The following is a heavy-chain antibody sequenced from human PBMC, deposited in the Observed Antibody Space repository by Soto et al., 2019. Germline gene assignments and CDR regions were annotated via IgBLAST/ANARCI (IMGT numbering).Heavy chain of an antibody. J-gene: IGHJ5*02. CDR2: IYPGDSNT. Sequence: GESLKISCKGSGYSFTSYWIGWVRQMPGKGLEWMGIIYPGDSNTRYSPSFQGQVTISADKSISTAYLQWSRLKASDTAMYYYARHGPRVAAAPFNWFDPWGQGTLVT. V-gene: IGHV5-51*01. CDR1: GYSFTSYW. D-gene: IGHD2-15*01. CDR3: ARHGPRVAAAPFNWFDP.